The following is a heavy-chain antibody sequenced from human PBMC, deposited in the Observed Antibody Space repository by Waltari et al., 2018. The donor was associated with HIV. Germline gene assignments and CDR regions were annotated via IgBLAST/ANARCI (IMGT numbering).Heavy chain of an antibody. Sequence: QVQLQATGPGLVKPSETLSLPCTVSGGPISSYYWSWIRQPPGKGLEWIGYIYYSGSTNYNPSLKSRVTISVDTSKNQFSLKLSSVTAADTAVYYCARGSDYDFWSSVNFDYWGQGTLVTVSS. CDR2: IYYSGST. J-gene: IGHJ4*02. CDR1: GGPISSYY. D-gene: IGHD3-3*01. CDR3: ARGSDYDFWSSVNFDY. V-gene: IGHV4-59*01.